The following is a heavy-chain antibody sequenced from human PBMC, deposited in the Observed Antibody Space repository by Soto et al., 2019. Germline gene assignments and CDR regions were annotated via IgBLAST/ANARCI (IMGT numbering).Heavy chain of an antibody. CDR2: IYYSGST. Sequence: PSETLSLTCTVSGGSISSYYWSWIRQPPGKGLEWIGYIYYSGSTNYNPSLKSRVTISVDTSKNQFSLKLSSVTAADTAVYYCARLGYDFWTGYYMDVWGKGTTVTVSS. V-gene: IGHV4-59*08. D-gene: IGHD3-3*01. J-gene: IGHJ6*03. CDR1: GGSISSYY. CDR3: ARLGYDFWTGYYMDV.